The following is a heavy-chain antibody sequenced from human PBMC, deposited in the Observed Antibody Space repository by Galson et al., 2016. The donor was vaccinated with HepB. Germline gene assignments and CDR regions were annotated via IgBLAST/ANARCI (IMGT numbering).Heavy chain of an antibody. CDR1: EFTFSSYW. Sequence: SLRLSCAASEFTFSSYWMHWVRQAPGKGLVWVSRINSDGSITNYADSVKGRFTISRDNAKNTLYLQMNSLRAEATAVYYCAGDETFGVVISYYYGMDVWGQGTTVTVSS. D-gene: IGHD3-3*01. CDR3: AGDETFGVVISYYYGMDV. V-gene: IGHV3-74*01. CDR2: INSDGSIT. J-gene: IGHJ6*02.